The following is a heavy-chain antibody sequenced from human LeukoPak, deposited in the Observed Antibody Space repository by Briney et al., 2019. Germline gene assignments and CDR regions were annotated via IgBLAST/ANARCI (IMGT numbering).Heavy chain of an antibody. CDR3: AREGAAKDDY. CDR2: IYYSGST. CDR1: GGSISSSSYY. D-gene: IGHD1-26*01. Sequence: PSETLSLTCTVSGGSISSSSYYWGWIRQPPGKGQEWIGSIYYSGSTYYNPSLKSRVTISVDTSKNQFSLKLSSVTAADTAVYYCAREGAAKDDYWGQGTLVTVSS. V-gene: IGHV4-39*07. J-gene: IGHJ4*02.